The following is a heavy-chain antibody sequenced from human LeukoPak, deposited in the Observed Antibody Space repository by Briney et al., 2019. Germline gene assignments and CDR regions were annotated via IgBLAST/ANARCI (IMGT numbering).Heavy chain of an antibody. CDR1: GFTFSSYT. Sequence: GGSLRLSCAASGFTFSSYTMNWVRQAPGRGLEWVSSISSGSSYKYFADSVKGRFTISRDNAKNSLHLQMNSLRADDMAVYYCARVHELYRDYWGQGTLVTVSS. J-gene: IGHJ4*02. CDR2: ISSGSSYK. V-gene: IGHV3-21*06. CDR3: ARVHELYRDY. D-gene: IGHD2-8*01.